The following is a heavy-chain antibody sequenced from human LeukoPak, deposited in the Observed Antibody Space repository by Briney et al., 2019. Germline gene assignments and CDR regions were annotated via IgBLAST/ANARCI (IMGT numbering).Heavy chain of an antibody. V-gene: IGHV3-15*07. CDR2: IRSNSDGGTI. CDR1: GFTFSNAW. CDR3: ATDFYDST. Sequence: GGSLRLSCATSGFTFSNAWMNWVRQAPGKGLEWVGRIRSNSDGGTIDYAAPVKGRFTLSRDDSKTTLYLQMNSLQTEDAAVYYCATDFYDSTWGQGTLVTVSS. D-gene: IGHD3-22*01. J-gene: IGHJ5*02.